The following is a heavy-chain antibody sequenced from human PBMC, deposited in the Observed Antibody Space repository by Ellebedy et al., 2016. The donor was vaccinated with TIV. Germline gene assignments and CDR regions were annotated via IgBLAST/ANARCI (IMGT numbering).Heavy chain of an antibody. CDR2: IKQDGSEK. CDR1: GFTFSSYW. D-gene: IGHD3-22*01. V-gene: IGHV3-7*03. CDR3: AKGRGGGSDSSAPRYYFDY. J-gene: IGHJ4*02. Sequence: LSLTCAASGFTFSSYWMSWVRQAPGKGLECVAKIKQDGSEKYYVDSVKGRFTISRDNAKNSLCLQMNSLRAEDTAVYYCAKGRGGGSDSSAPRYYFDYWGLGTLVTVSS.